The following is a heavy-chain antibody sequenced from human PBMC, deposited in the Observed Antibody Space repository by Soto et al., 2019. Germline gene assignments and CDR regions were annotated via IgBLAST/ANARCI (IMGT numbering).Heavy chain of an antibody. Sequence: PSETLSLTCTVSGGSISSYYWSWIRQPPGKGLEWIGYIYYSGTTNYSPSVKSRVTISVDTSKNQFSLKLSSVTAADTAVYYCANSLYDTLFHHWGQGTLVTVS. V-gene: IGHV4-59*01. CDR1: GGSISSYY. CDR3: ANSLYDTLFHH. D-gene: IGHD3-9*01. CDR2: IYYSGTT. J-gene: IGHJ1*01.